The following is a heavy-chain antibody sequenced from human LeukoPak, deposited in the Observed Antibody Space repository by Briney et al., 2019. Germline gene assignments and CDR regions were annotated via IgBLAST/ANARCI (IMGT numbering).Heavy chain of an antibody. CDR3: ASEGRAPYSENSGYFDA. CDR2: ISWDSVSI. J-gene: IGHJ5*02. D-gene: IGHD3-22*01. V-gene: IGHV3-9*01. Sequence: GRSLRLSCVASGFSFDDYAMHWVRQVPGRGLEWVSAISWDSVSIGYTDSVEGRFTISRDNAKNSLHLQMSNVTPEDTALYFCASEGRAPYSENSGYFDAWGQGALVTVSS. CDR1: GFSFDDYA.